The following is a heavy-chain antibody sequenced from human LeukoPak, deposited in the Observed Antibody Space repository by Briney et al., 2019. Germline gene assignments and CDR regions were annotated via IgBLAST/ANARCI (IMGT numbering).Heavy chain of an antibody. V-gene: IGHV1-18*01. D-gene: IGHD3-22*01. CDR3: ARSEDSRDAFDI. CDR1: GYTFTSYG. J-gene: IGHJ3*02. Sequence: ASVKVSCKASGYTFTSYGISWVRQAPGQGLEWMGWISAYNGNTNYAQKLQGRVTMTTDTSTSTAYMELRSLRSDDTAVYYRARSEDSRDAFDIWGQGTMVTVSS. CDR2: ISAYNGNT.